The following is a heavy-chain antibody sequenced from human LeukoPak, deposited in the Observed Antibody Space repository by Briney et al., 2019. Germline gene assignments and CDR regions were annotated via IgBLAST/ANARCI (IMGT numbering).Heavy chain of an antibody. V-gene: IGHV1-69*05. Sequence: ASVKVSCKASGGTFSSYAISWVRQAPGQGLEWMGGIIPIFGTANHAQKFQGRVTITTDESTSTAYMELSSLRSEDTAVYYCARFGYDYSNYDWFDPWGQGTLVTVSS. CDR2: IIPIFGTA. D-gene: IGHD4-11*01. CDR3: ARFGYDYSNYDWFDP. CDR1: GGTFSSYA. J-gene: IGHJ5*02.